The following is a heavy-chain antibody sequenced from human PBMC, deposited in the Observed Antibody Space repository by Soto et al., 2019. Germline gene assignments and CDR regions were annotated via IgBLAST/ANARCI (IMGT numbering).Heavy chain of an antibody. CDR3: ARGSWDDVTGHYYMDV. V-gene: IGHV6-1*01. D-gene: IGHD1-1*01. Sequence: QVHLQQSGPGLVKHSQNLSLTCDISGDNVSSNRAGWNWIRQTPSRGLEWLGRTYYRSKWYNNYALSVKRRVTVNPDTAKNQFSLHRNSVPPEDTAVYYCARGSWDDVTGHYYMDVWGKGTTVTVSS. J-gene: IGHJ6*03. CDR2: TYYRSKWYN. CDR1: GDNVSSNRAG.